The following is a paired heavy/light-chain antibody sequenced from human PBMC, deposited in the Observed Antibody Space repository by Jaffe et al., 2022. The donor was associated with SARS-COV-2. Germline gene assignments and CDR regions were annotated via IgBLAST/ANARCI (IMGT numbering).Light chain of an antibody. CDR2: KIS. CDR1: QSLVHSDGNTY. CDR3: MQATQFPWT. J-gene: IGKJ1*01. V-gene: IGKV2-24*01. Sequence: DIVMTQTPLSSPVTLGQPASISCRSSQSLVHSDGNTYLSWLQQRPGQPPRLLIYKISNRFSGVPDRFSGSGAGTDFTLKISRVEAEDVGVYYCMQATQFPWTFGQGTKVEIK.
Heavy chain of an antibody. CDR1: GFTFSSYA. CDR3: AKDPPAPWIQLWSAGGDY. Sequence: EVQLVESGGGLVQPGGSLRLSCAASGFTFSSYAMSWVRQAPGKGLEWVSAISGSGGSTYYADSVKGRFTISRDNSKNTLYLQMNSLRAEDTAVYYCAKDPPAPWIQLWSAGGDYWGQGTLVTVSS. J-gene: IGHJ4*02. D-gene: IGHD5-18*01. CDR2: ISGSGGST. V-gene: IGHV3-23*04.